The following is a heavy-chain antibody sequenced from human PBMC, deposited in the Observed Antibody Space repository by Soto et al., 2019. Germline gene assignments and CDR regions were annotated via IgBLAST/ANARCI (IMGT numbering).Heavy chain of an antibody. D-gene: IGHD6-6*01. CDR2: ISYSGTT. J-gene: IGHJ6*02. V-gene: IGHV4-39*07. Sequence: SETLSLTCIVSGGSIDTNGYYWAWIRQPPGKGLEWIGSISYSGTTYYNSSLKSRVTISLDTSKNQFSLKLSSVTAADTAVYYCARGSSIAGLYYGMDVWGQGTTVTVSS. CDR1: GGSIDTNGYY. CDR3: ARGSSIAGLYYGMDV.